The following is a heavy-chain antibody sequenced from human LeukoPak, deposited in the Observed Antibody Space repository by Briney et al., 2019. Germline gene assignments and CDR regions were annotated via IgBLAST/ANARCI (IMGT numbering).Heavy chain of an antibody. J-gene: IGHJ4*02. D-gene: IGHD2-15*01. V-gene: IGHV3-23*01. CDR2: ISGSGGST. CDR1: GFTFSIYA. Sequence: GGSLRLSCAASGFTFSIYAMSWVRQAPGQGLEWVSAISGSGGSTYYADSVKGRFTISRDNSKNTLYLQMNSLSPEDTAVYYCAKGGGVVAAYLFAYWGQGTLLTVSS. CDR3: AKGGGVVAAYLFAY.